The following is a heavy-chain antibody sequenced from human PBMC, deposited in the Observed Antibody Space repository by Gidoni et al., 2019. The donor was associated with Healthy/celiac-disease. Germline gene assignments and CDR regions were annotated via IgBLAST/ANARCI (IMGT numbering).Heavy chain of an antibody. V-gene: IGHV3-30*18. D-gene: IGHD1-1*01. CDR1: GFTFSSYG. CDR3: AKDLEGYMIHAETLDY. Sequence: QVQLVESGGGVVQPGRSLSLSCAASGFTFSSYGMHWVRQAPGKGLEWVAVISYDGSNKYYADSVKGRFTISRDNSKNTLYLQMNSLRAEDTAVYYCAKDLEGYMIHAETLDYWGQGTLVTVSS. CDR2: ISYDGSNK. J-gene: IGHJ4*02.